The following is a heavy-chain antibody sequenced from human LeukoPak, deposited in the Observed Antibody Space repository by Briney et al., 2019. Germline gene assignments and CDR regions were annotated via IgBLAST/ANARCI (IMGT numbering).Heavy chain of an antibody. CDR1: GGSISSSSYY. V-gene: IGHV4-39*01. Sequence: SETLSLTCTVSGGSISSSSYYWGWIRQPPGKGLEWIGSIYYSGSTYYNPSLKSRVTISVDTSKNQFSLKLSSVTAADTAVYYCARLCKREQWLVPTWFDYWGQGTLVTVSS. CDR3: ARLCKREQWLVPTWFDY. D-gene: IGHD6-19*01. J-gene: IGHJ4*02. CDR2: IYYSGST.